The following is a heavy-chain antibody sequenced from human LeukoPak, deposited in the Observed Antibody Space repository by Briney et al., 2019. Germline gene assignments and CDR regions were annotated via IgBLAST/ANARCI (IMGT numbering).Heavy chain of an antibody. CDR2: IRSKANSYAT. Sequence: GGSLRLSCAASGFTFSGSAMHWVRQASGKGLEWVGRIRSKANSYATAYAASVKGRFTISRDDSKNTAYLQMDSLKTEDTAVYYCTRHSPMFDPWGQGTLVTVSS. V-gene: IGHV3-73*01. CDR1: GFTFSGSA. CDR3: TRHSPMFDP. J-gene: IGHJ5*02.